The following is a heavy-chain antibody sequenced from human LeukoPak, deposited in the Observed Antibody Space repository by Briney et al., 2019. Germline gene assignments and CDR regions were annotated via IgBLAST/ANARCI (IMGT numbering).Heavy chain of an antibody. CDR2: ISSSGSTT. Sequence: PGGSLRLSCAASGFTFSSCEMNWVRQAPGKGLEWVSYISSSGSTTHYADSVKGRFTISRDNAKKSLYLQMNSLRAEDTAVYYCARDNYDSSGYYFDWGQGTLVTVSS. J-gene: IGHJ4*02. CDR1: GFTFSSCE. D-gene: IGHD3-22*01. CDR3: ARDNYDSSGYYFD. V-gene: IGHV3-48*03.